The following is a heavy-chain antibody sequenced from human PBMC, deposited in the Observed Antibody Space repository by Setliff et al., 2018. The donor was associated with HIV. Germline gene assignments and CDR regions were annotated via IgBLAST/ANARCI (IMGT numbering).Heavy chain of an antibody. CDR2: IYYSGSI. J-gene: IGHJ3*02. D-gene: IGHD3-22*01. CDR1: GYSISSSNW. Sequence: PSETLSLTCAVSGYSISSSNWWGWIRQSPGKGLEWIGYIYYSGSIYYNPSLKSRVTMSVDTSKNQFSLKLSSVTAVDTAVYYCARYNYDSSGYYSGAFDIWGQGTRVTVSS. CDR3: ARYNYDSSGYYSGAFDI. V-gene: IGHV4-28*05.